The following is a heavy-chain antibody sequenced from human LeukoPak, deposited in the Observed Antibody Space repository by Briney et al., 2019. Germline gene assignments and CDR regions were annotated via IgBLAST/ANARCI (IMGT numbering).Heavy chain of an antibody. CDR2: IFPGDSDT. J-gene: IGHJ2*01. CDR1: GYTFVNYW. D-gene: IGHD4-17*01. V-gene: IGHV5-51*01. Sequence: GESLKISCKGSGYTFVNYWVGWVRQMPGKDLEWIGNIFPGDSDTIYNPSFRGQVTISADKSVSSAYLQWSSLKASDSAMYYCARPFGDSRYFYFDLWGRGTLVTVSS. CDR3: ARPFGDSRYFYFDL.